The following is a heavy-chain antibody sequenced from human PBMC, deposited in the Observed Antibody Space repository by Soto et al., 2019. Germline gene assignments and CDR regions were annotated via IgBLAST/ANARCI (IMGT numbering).Heavy chain of an antibody. J-gene: IGHJ4*02. V-gene: IGHV4-59*01. CDR3: ARGYCSGVICYLYYFDY. CDR1: GDSINNYY. CDR2: ISYIGST. D-gene: IGHD2-15*01. Sequence: QVQLQESGPGLVKPSETLSLNCTVSGDSINNYYWNWIRQPPGKGLEWIGYISYIGSTNYNPSLDSRVTLSVDTSKNQFSLSLSSVTAADTAVYFCARGYCSGVICYLYYFDYWGQGTLVTVSS.